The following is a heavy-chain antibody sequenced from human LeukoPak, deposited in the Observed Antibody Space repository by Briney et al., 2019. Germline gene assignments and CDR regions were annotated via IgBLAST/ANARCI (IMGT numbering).Heavy chain of an antibody. D-gene: IGHD6-19*01. J-gene: IGHJ4*02. CDR3: ARAGAVAGTAPFDF. Sequence: GGSLRLSRTASGFTFSSYAIHWVRQAPGKGLEWVAVISYDGNNKYYADSVKGRFTISRENSKNTLFLQMNSLRAEDTAVYYCARAGAVAGTAPFDFWGQGTLVTVSS. V-gene: IGHV3-30-3*01. CDR1: GFTFSSYA. CDR2: ISYDGNNK.